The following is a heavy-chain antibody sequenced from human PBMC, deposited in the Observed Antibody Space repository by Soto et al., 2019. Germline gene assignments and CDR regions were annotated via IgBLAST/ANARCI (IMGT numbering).Heavy chain of an antibody. D-gene: IGHD1-26*01. V-gene: IGHV1-18*01. CDR1: GYTFTSYG. CDR2: ISAYNGNT. CDR3: ARHSGSYHGGY. J-gene: IGHJ4*02. Sequence: QVQLVQSGAEVKKPGASVKVSCKASGYTFTSYGISWVRQAPGHGLEWMGWISAYNGNTKYAQKLQGRVTMTTDTSASTADMELRSLRYEGTAVYYCARHSGSYHGGYWGQGTLVTVSS.